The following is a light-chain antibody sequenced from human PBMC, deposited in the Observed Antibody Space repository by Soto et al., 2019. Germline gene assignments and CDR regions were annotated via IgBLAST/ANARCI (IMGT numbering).Light chain of an antibody. J-gene: IGKJ1*01. CDR3: QDPDQLPGA. CDR1: QSSSRC. CDR2: KAS. V-gene: IGKV1-5*03. Sequence: NRVTITCRASQSSSRCLAWHQQKPGKVPKLLIYKASGLNSGVPSRFSGSGSGTEFTLTISILKPDDFAFYYSQDPDQLPGAFGQGTKLDIK.